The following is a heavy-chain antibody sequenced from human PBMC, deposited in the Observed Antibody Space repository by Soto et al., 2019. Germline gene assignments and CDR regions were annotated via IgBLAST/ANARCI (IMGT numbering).Heavy chain of an antibody. CDR2: MNPNSGNT. J-gene: IGHJ6*02. CDR3: ARGTSIRGVIQTLKYYYYYGMDV. Sequence: ASVKVSCKASGYTFTSYDINWVRQATGQGLEWMGWMNPNSGNTGDAQKFQGRVTMTRNTSISTAYMELSSLRSEDTAVYYYARGTSIRGVIQTLKYYYYYGMDVWGQGTTVTVSS. V-gene: IGHV1-8*01. CDR1: GYTFTSYD. D-gene: IGHD3-10*01.